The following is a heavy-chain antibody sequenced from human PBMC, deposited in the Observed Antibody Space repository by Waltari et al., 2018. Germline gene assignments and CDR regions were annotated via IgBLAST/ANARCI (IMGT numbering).Heavy chain of an antibody. V-gene: IGHV4-39*01. J-gene: IGHJ5*02. CDR3: ASTIAAAGTKRWHWCDP. D-gene: IGHD6-13*01. CDR2: IDYSGGT. CDR1: GGSISSSSYY. Sequence: QLQLQESGPGLVKPSETLSLTCTVSGGSISSSSYYWGWIRQPPGKGREWVGRIDYSGGTYYNPTLKSRVTITVGTSKNQFSLKLRSVTAADTAVDYCASTIAAAGTKRWHWCDPWGQGTLVTVSS.